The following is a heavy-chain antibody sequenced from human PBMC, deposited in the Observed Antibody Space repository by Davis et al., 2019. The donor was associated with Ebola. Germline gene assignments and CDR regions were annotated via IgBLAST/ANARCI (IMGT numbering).Heavy chain of an antibody. CDR1: GFTFSSDS. D-gene: IGHD3-10*01. CDR2: ISSSSSYI. J-gene: IGHJ4*02. V-gene: IGHV3-21*01. CDR3: AREEWYYGSGTYYSPYYFDY. Sequence: PGGSLRLSCAASGFTFSSDSMNWVRQAPGKGLEWVSSISSSSSYIYYADSVKGRFTISRDNAKNSLYLQMNSLRAEDTAVYYCAREEWYYGSGTYYSPYYFDYWGQGTLVTVSS.